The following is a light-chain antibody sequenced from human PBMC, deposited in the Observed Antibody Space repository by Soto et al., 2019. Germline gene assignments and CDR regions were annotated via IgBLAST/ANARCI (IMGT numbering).Light chain of an antibody. Sequence: EIVLTQSPGTLSLSPGERATLSCRASQSVSSGYLAWYQQKPGQAPRLLIYGASNRATGIPDRFTGCGSGTDFTLTISRLEPEDFAVYYCQQYDSSLRTFGQGTKVEIK. J-gene: IGKJ1*01. CDR2: GAS. CDR3: QQYDSSLRT. CDR1: QSVSSGY. V-gene: IGKV3-20*01.